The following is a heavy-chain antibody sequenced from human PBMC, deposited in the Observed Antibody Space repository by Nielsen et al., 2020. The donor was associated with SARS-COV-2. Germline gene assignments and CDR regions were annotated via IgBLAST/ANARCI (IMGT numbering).Heavy chain of an antibody. V-gene: IGHV3-9*01. CDR3: ARRRLLGYCSGGSCSGLDY. Sequence: GGSLRLSCAASGFTFDDYAMHWVRQAPGKGLEWVSGISWNSGSIGYADSVKGRFTISRDNAKNSLYLQMNSLRAEDTALYYCARRRLLGYCSGGSCSGLDYWGQGTLVTVSS. CDR2: ISWNSGSI. D-gene: IGHD2-15*01. CDR1: GFTFDDYA. J-gene: IGHJ4*02.